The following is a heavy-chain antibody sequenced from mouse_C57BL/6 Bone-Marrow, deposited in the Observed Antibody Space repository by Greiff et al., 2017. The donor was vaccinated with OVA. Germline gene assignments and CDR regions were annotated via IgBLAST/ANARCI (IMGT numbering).Heavy chain of an antibody. CDR2: IYPRSGNT. CDR3: ANNYYGILYYFDY. Sequence: QVQLQQSGAELARPGASVKLSCKASGYTFTSYGISWVKQRPGQGLEWIGEIYPRSGNTYYNEKFKGKATLTADKSSSTAYMELRSLTSEDSAVYFCANNYYGILYYFDYWGQGTTLTVSS. CDR1: GYTFTSYG. V-gene: IGHV1-81*01. J-gene: IGHJ2*01. D-gene: IGHD1-1*01.